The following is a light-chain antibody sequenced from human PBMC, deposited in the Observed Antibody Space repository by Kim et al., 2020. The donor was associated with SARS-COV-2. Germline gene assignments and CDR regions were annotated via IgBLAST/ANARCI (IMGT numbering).Light chain of an antibody. Sequence: LSPGERATLSCRASQSFPGSNLAWYQQRTGRPPNLLSFQRAARTTGIPDRFSGGGSGTDFPLTNDRVAPEDFAVYYCQQYASSLTFDGGTKVDIK. CDR2: QRA. J-gene: IGKJ4*01. CDR3: QQYASSLT. CDR1: QSFPGSN. V-gene: IGKV3-20*01.